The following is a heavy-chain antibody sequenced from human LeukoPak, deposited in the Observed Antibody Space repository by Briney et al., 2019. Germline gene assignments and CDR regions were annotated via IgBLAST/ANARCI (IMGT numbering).Heavy chain of an antibody. CDR3: ARGSSWYYFDY. CDR1: GFTVSSNY. Sequence: GGSLRLSCAASGFTVSSNYVSWVRQAPGKGLEWVSVIYSGGSTYYADSVKGRFTISRDNSKNTLYLQMNSLRAEDTAVYYCARGSSWYYFDYWGQGTLVTVSS. CDR2: IYSGGST. D-gene: IGHD6-13*01. V-gene: IGHV3-53*01. J-gene: IGHJ4*02.